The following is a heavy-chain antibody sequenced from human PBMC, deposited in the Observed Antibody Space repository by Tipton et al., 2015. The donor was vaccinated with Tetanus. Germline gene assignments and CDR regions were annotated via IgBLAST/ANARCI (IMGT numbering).Heavy chain of an antibody. CDR3: ARXXXNFPKKGPFDX. Sequence: TLSLTCTVSGGSVRSGDYSWNWIRQPPGKGLEWLAYVSYSGRTNSNYSLKSRITISQDTSKNQFSLRLTSVTAADTALYYCARXXXNFPKKGPFDXXXXGXXXIVSS. V-gene: IGHV4-61*08. D-gene: IGHD3-3*01. J-gene: IGHJ4*02. CDR1: GGSVRSGDYS. CDR2: VSYSGRT.